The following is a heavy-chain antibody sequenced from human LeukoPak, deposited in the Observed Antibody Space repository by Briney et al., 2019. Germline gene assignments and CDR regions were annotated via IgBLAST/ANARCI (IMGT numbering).Heavy chain of an antibody. Sequence: GASVTVSCKASGYTFTIYGISWVRQAPGQGLEWRGWISAYNGNTNYAQKLQGRVTMTTDTSTSTAYMELRSLRSDDTAVYYCARSGPITMIVVVITPHDAFDIWGQGTMVTVSS. D-gene: IGHD3-22*01. CDR1: GYTFTIYG. V-gene: IGHV1-18*01. CDR3: ARSGPITMIVVVITPHDAFDI. J-gene: IGHJ3*02. CDR2: ISAYNGNT.